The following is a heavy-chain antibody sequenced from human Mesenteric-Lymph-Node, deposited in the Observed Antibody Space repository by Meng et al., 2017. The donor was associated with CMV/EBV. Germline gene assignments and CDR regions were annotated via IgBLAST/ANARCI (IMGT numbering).Heavy chain of an antibody. D-gene: IGHD3-22*01. CDR2: ISYDGSNK. Sequence: SCAASGFTFTTYAFHWVRQAPGKGLEWVALISYDGSNKYYADSVTGRFTISRDDSKNTLYLQMNSLRPEETAVYYCARARRTYYYDTTGHESFDYWGQGTLVTVSS. V-gene: IGHV3-30-3*01. CDR1: GFTFTTYA. CDR3: ARARRTYYYDTTGHESFDY. J-gene: IGHJ4*02.